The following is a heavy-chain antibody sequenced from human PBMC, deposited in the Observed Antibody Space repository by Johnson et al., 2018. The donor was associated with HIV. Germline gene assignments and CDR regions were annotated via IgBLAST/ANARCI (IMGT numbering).Heavy chain of an antibody. CDR2: IKSDGSSP. D-gene: IGHD3-10*01. CDR1: GFTFDDYG. Sequence: QEQLVESGGGVVQPGRSLRLSCAASGFTFDDYGLSWVRQAPGKGLVWVSRIKSDGSSPTYADSVKGRFTISRDNSKNTLYLQMNSLRAEDTAVYYCARDPKRSGSYYKDAFDIWGQGTMVTVSS. V-gene: IGHV3-NL1*01. J-gene: IGHJ3*02. CDR3: ARDPKRSGSYYKDAFDI.